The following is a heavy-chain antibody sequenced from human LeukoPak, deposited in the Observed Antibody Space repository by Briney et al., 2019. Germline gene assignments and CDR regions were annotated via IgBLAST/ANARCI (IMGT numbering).Heavy chain of an antibody. CDR2: INPSGGST. CDR3: ARERGNDFWSGRVQTMDV. J-gene: IGHJ6*03. Sequence: ASVKVSCTASGYTFTSYYMHWVRQAPGQGLEWMGIINPSGGSTSYAQKFQGRVTMTRDMSTSTVYMELSSLRSEDTAVYYCARERGNDFWSGRVQTMDVWGKGTTVTVSS. CDR1: GYTFTSYY. V-gene: IGHV1-46*01. D-gene: IGHD3-3*01.